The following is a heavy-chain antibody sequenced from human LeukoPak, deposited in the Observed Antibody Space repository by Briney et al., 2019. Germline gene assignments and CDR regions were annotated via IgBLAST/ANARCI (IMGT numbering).Heavy chain of an antibody. J-gene: IGHJ3*02. Sequence: GGSLRLSFTGSGYSFTRHWIGWVRQMPGKGVEWIGLIFPGDSDTKYNPSFQGHVTISADKSISTAYLQWSSLKASDTAMYYCATYFAGAETFDIWGQGTMVTVSS. CDR1: GYSFTRHW. CDR3: ATYFAGAETFDI. CDR2: IFPGDSDT. D-gene: IGHD3-16*01. V-gene: IGHV5-51*01.